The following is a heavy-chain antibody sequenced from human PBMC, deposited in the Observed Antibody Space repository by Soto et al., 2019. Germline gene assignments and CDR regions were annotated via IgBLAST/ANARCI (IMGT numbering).Heavy chain of an antibody. Sequence: QVQLVESGGGVVQPGRSLRLSCAASGFTFSDYAMHWVRQAPGKGLEWVAVIWYDGSDKYFADSVKGRFTISRDNSKNTLYLQMNSLRVEDTAVYFCARDGLWSIALPGSLDDWGQGTRVTVSS. V-gene: IGHV3-33*01. CDR1: GFTFSDYA. J-gene: IGHJ4*02. D-gene: IGHD6-19*01. CDR2: IWYDGSDK. CDR3: ARDGLWSIALPGSLDD.